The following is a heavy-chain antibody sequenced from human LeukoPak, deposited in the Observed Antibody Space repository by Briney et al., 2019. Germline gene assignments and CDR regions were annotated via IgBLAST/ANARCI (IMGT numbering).Heavy chain of an antibody. CDR2: INHSGST. Sequence: SETLSLTCAVYGGSFSGYYWSWIRQPPGKGLEGIGEINHSGSTNYNPSLKSRVTISVDTSKNQFSLKLSSVTAADTAVYYCARYMVAIGYFDYWGQGTLVTVSS. D-gene: IGHD5-12*01. CDR3: ARYMVAIGYFDY. CDR1: GGSFSGYY. V-gene: IGHV4-34*01. J-gene: IGHJ4*02.